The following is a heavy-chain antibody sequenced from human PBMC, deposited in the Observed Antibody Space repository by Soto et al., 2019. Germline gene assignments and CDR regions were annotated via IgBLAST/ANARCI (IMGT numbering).Heavy chain of an antibody. D-gene: IGHD2-15*01. CDR2: ISNDGSNK. J-gene: IGHJ3*02. CDR3: ANDGGDCSGGSCSTHDDAFDI. Sequence: QVQLVESGGGVVQPGRSLRLSCAASGFTFSSYGMHWVRQAPGKGLEWVAVISNDGSNKYYADSVTGRFTISRDNSKNTLYLQKNRLRAEDTAVYYCANDGGDCSGGSCSTHDDAFDIWGQGTMVTVSS. CDR1: GFTFSSYG. V-gene: IGHV3-30*18.